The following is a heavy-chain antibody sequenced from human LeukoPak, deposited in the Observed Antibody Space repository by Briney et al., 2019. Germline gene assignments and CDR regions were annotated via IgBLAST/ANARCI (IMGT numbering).Heavy chain of an antibody. D-gene: IGHD3-3*01. V-gene: IGHV3-23*01. CDR2: ISGSGGST. CDR1: GFTFSSYA. CDR3: ARDRSPSIFGVVMAPFDY. Sequence: GGSLRLSCAASGFTFSSYAMSWVRQAPGKGLEWVSAISGSGGSTYYADSVKGRFTISRDNSKNTLYLQMNSLRAEDTAVYYCARDRSPSIFGVVMAPFDYWGQGTLVTVSS. J-gene: IGHJ4*02.